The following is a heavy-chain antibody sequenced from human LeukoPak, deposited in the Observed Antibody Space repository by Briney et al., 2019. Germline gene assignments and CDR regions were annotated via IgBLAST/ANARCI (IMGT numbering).Heavy chain of an antibody. CDR3: ARDVGVTKRDAFDI. CDR1: GFTFSDYY. Sequence: GGSLRLSCAASGFTFSDYYMSWIRQAPGKGLEWVSYISSSGSTIYYADSVKGRFTISRDNAKNSLYLQMNSLRAEDTAVYYCARDVGVTKRDAFDIWGQGTMVTVSS. D-gene: IGHD3-10*01. CDR2: ISSSGSTI. V-gene: IGHV3-11*04. J-gene: IGHJ3*02.